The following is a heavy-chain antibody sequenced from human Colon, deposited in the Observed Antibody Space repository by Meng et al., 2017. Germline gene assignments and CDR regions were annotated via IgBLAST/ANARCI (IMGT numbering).Heavy chain of an antibody. CDR2: ISSDANYK. D-gene: IGHD1-14*01. CDR1: GFNFNTYA. CDR3: ASSHNLYLVY. V-gene: IGHV3-30*01. Sequence: QVLLVESGGGVVQPGRSLGLACVASGFNFNTYAMHWVRQAPGKGLEWVAVISSDANYKYYAASVQGRFSISRDNSENTVYLQMNSLRPEDMSIYYCASSHNLYLVYWGQGTLVTVSS. J-gene: IGHJ4*02.